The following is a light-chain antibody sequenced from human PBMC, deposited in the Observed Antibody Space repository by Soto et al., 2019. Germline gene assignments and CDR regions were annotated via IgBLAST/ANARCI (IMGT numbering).Light chain of an antibody. CDR1: RYNIGAGYD. Sequence: QSVLTQPPSVSGAPGQRVTISCTGSRYNIGAGYDVHWYQQLPGTAPKLLIYGNSNRPSGVPDRFSGSKSGTSASLAITGLQAEDEADYYCQSYDSSLSGSYVFGSGTQLTVL. V-gene: IGLV1-40*01. CDR3: QSYDSSLSGSYV. CDR2: GNS. J-gene: IGLJ1*01.